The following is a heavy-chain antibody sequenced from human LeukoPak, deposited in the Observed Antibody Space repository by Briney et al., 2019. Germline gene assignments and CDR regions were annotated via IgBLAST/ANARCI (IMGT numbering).Heavy chain of an antibody. CDR3: AKRGSRDFDY. Sequence: GGSLRLSCAASGFTFSNVPMSWVRQAPGKGLEWVSAISGSGGSKYYADSVKGRFTISRDNSKNTLDLQMNSLRAEDTAVYYCAKRGSRDFDYWGQGTLVTVSS. CDR2: ISGSGGSK. CDR1: GFTFSNVP. J-gene: IGHJ4*02. V-gene: IGHV3-23*01. D-gene: IGHD6-13*01.